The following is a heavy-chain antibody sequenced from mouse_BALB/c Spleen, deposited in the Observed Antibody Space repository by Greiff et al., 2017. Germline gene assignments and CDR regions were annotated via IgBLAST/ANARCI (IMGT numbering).Heavy chain of an antibody. CDR1: GYTFTSYY. CDR2: IYPGNVNT. J-gene: IGHJ3*01. CDR3: ARSKDYGYDGLAY. V-gene: IGHV1S56*01. D-gene: IGHD2-2*01. Sequence: QVQLQQSGPELVKPGASVRISCKASGYTFTSYYIHWVKQRPGQGLEWIGWIYPGNVNTKYNEKFKGKATLTADKSSSTAYMQLSSLTSEDSAVYFCARSKDYGYDGLAYWGQGTLVTVSA.